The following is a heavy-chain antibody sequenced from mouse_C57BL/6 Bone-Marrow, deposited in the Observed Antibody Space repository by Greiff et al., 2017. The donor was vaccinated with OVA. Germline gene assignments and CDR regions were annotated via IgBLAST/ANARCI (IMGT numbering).Heavy chain of an antibody. V-gene: IGHV1-87*01. CDR2: GQGLEWIG. J-gene: IGHJ1*03. CDR1: YTFSRRVH. D-gene: IGHD2-3*01. CDR3: SEDSAVYYCAWIYDGYSHWYFDV. Sequence: VKLVESGPELARPWASVKISCQAFYTFSRRVHFAIRDTNYWMQWVKQRPGQGLEWIGAIYPGNGDTSYNQKFKGKATLTADKSSSTAYMQLSSLTSEDSAVYYCAWIYDGYSHWYFDVWGTGTTVTVSS.